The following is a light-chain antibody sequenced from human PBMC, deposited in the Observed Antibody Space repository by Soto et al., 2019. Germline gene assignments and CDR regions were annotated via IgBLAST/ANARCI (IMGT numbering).Light chain of an antibody. V-gene: IGKV3-15*01. Sequence: EIVMTQSPATLSMSLGERATLSCRPSQSVSSTVAWYQQRPGQAPRLLIYGASTRATGIPARFSGSGSGTEFSPTISSLQSDDFAVYCCQQYKDWPTPFGQGTKVDIK. J-gene: IGKJ1*01. CDR2: GAS. CDR3: QQYKDWPTP. CDR1: QSVSST.